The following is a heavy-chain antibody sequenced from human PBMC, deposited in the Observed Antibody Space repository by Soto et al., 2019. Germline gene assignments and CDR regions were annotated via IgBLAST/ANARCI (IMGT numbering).Heavy chain of an antibody. CDR1: GGSISSSSYY. CDR2: IYYSGST. Sequence: QLQLQESGPGLVKPSETLSLTCTVSGGSISSSSYYWGWIRQPPGKVLEWIGSIYYSGSTYYNPSLKSRVPISVDTSKKQFSLKLSSVTAADTAVYYCARGQGIAAACSYYFDYWGQGTLVTVSS. J-gene: IGHJ4*02. V-gene: IGHV4-39*01. CDR3: ARGQGIAAACSYYFDY. D-gene: IGHD6-13*01.